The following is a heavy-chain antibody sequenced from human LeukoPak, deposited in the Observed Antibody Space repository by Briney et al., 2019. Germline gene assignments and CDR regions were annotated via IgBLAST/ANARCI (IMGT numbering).Heavy chain of an antibody. Sequence: SETLSLTCAVSGGSLSSGGYSWSWIRQPPGKGLEWIGYIYHSGSTYYNPSLKSRVTISVDRSKNQFSLEMSSVTAADTAVYYCARASYGDLQGWGQGTLVTVSS. V-gene: IGHV4-30-2*01. CDR1: GGSLSSGGYS. D-gene: IGHD4-17*01. J-gene: IGHJ4*02. CDR2: IYHSGST. CDR3: ARASYGDLQG.